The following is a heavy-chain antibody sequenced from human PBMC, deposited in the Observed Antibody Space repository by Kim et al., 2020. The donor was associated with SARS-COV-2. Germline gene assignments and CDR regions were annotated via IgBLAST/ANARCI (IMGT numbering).Heavy chain of an antibody. CDR3: ARQGMVLRFLEWLRNWFDP. J-gene: IGHJ5*02. Sequence: SETLSLTCTVSGGSISSSSYYWGWIRQPPGKGLEWIGSIYYSGSTYYNPSLKSRVTISVDTSKNQFSLKLSSVTAADTAVYYCARQGMVLRFLEWLRNWFDPWGQGTLVTVSS. CDR2: IYYSGST. CDR1: GGSISSSSYY. V-gene: IGHV4-39*01. D-gene: IGHD3-3*01.